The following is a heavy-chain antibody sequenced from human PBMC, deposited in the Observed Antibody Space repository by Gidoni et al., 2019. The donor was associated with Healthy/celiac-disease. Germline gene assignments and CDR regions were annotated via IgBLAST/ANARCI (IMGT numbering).Heavy chain of an antibody. CDR3: TRAKATPPPYFDY. V-gene: IGHV1-69*01. CDR1: GGTFSSSA. J-gene: IGHJ4*02. Sequence: QVQLVQSGAEVKKPGPSVKVSCKASGGTFSSSANSWVRQAPGQGLEWRRGNIPSFGTTNDAQKFQGRVTITANESTSTAYMERSSMRAEDTAVYYCTRAKATPPPYFDYWGQGTLVTVSS. D-gene: IGHD5-12*01. CDR2: NIPSFGTT.